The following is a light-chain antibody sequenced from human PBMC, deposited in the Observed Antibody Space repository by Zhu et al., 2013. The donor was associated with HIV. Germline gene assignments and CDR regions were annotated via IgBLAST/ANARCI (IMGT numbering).Light chain of an antibody. V-gene: IGLV2-14*02. Sequence: QSALTQPASVSGSPGQSITISCTGNSGDVGNYDLVSWYQQHPHKAPKLIIYEVTKRPSWVSDRFSGSKSGTTASLTISGLQTEDEADYYCCSYTNSATLIFGGGTKLTVL. CDR1: SGDVGNYDL. J-gene: IGLJ2*01. CDR3: CSYTNSATLI. CDR2: EVT.